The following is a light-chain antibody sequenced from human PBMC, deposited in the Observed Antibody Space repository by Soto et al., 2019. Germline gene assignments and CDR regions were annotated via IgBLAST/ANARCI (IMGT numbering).Light chain of an antibody. CDR3: QQYHYWLA. CDR2: DAS. V-gene: IGKV3-15*01. CDR1: QSISSN. J-gene: IGKJ1*01. Sequence: EIVMTQAPATLSVSTGERATLSCRASQSISSNLAWYQQKPGQAPRLLIYDASTRATGIPARFSGSGSGTEFTLTISGLQSEDFAVYYCQQYHYWLAFGQGTKVDIK.